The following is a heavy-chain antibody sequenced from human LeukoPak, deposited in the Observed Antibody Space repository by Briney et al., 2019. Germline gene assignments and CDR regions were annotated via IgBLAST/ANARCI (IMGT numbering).Heavy chain of an antibody. CDR2: IIPTFGTA. V-gene: IGHV1-69*05. J-gene: IGHJ4*02. Sequence: ASVKVSCKASGGTFSSYAISWVRQAPGQGLEWMGGIIPTFGTANYAQKFQGRVTITTDESTSTAYMELSSLRSEDTAVYYCARSLYYDSSGYYQPLGYWGQGTLVTVSS. CDR3: ARSLYYDSSGYYQPLGY. D-gene: IGHD3-22*01. CDR1: GGTFSSYA.